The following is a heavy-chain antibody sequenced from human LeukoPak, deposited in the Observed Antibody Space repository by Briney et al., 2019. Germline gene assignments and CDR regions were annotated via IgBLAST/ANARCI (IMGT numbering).Heavy chain of an antibody. V-gene: IGHV4-4*07. D-gene: IGHD3-22*01. CDR3: ARDSYYYDSSGRSSYYFDY. Sequence: SETLSLTCTVSGGSISSYYWSWIPQPAGKGLEWIGRIYTSGSTNYNPSLKSRVTMSVDTSKNQFSLKLSSMTAADTAVYYCARDSYYYDSSGRSSYYFDYWGQGTLVTVSS. CDR2: IYTSGST. CDR1: GGSISSYY. J-gene: IGHJ4*02.